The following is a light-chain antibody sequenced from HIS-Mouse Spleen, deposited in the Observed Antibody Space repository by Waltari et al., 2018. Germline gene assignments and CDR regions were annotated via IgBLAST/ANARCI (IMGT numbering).Light chain of an antibody. J-gene: IGKJ3*01. V-gene: IGKV1-13*02. CDR1: QGISSA. CDR2: DAS. Sequence: AIQLTQSPSSLSASVGDRVTNTCRASQGISSALAWYQQKPGKAPKLLIYDASSLESGVPSRFSGSGSGTDFTLTISSLQPEDFATYYCQQFISYLLFTFGPGTKVDIK. CDR3: QQFISYLLFT.